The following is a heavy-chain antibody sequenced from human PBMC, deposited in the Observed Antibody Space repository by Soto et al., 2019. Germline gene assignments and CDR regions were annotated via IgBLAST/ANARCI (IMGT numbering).Heavy chain of an antibody. Sequence: PGGSLRLSCAASGFTFSSYAMSWVRQAPGKGLEWVSAISGSGGSTYYADSEKGRFTISRDNSKNTLYLQMNSLRAEDTAVYYCAKDESYYYDSSGYYSIPYWGQGTLVTVSS. J-gene: IGHJ4*02. CDR2: ISGSGGST. CDR3: AKDESYYYDSSGYYSIPY. D-gene: IGHD3-22*01. CDR1: GFTFSSYA. V-gene: IGHV3-23*01.